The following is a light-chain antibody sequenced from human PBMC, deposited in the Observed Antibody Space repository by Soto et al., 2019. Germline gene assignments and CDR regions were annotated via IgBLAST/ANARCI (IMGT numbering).Light chain of an antibody. J-gene: IGKJ5*01. V-gene: IGKV3-20*01. CDR3: QQYATTRIT. CDR2: GAS. CDR1: QTVIHNY. Sequence: VVSQSPVSVSLSQSETPTLSCRASQTVIHNYLAWHQQNPGQTPRLLVYGASSRATGIPDRFSGSGSETDFTLTISRLEPEDLAVYYCQQYATTRITFGQGRILEV.